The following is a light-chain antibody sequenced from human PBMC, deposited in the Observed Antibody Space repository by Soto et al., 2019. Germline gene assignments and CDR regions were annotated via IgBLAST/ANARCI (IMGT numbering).Light chain of an antibody. CDR2: AAS. J-gene: IGKJ1*01. CDR1: QSISSW. CDR3: RQANIFPPT. V-gene: IGKV1-12*01. Sequence: DSQMTQSPSSLSASVGDRVTITCRASQSISSWLAWYQQRPGKAPNLLIYAASNLLSGVPSRFSGSGSGTDFTLTTSSMPPDDFATFYCRQANIFPPTFGQGTKVEIK.